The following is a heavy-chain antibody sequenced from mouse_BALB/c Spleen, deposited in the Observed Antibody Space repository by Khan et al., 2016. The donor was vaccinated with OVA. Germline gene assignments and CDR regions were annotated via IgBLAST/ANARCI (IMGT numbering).Heavy chain of an antibody. CDR2: ISSDGST. CDR1: GFSLTNYG. V-gene: IGHV2-6-1*01. CDR3: ARQSCDNYNVMDY. Sequence: QVQLQQSGPGLVAPSQSLSITCTISGFSLTNYGVHWVRQPPGKGLEWLVVISSDGSTTYNSALKSRLTITKDNSKTHAFLELNSLQTDDTDIYVCARQSCDNYNVMDYWGQGTSVTVSS. J-gene: IGHJ4*01.